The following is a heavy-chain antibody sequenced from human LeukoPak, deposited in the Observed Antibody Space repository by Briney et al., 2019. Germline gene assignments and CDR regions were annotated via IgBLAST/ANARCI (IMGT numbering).Heavy chain of an antibody. D-gene: IGHD6-13*01. J-gene: IGHJ4*02. CDR3: ARDLSSWYEGISDY. CDR1: VYTFTGDY. Sequence: SVKPSCKASVYTFTGDYIDSVPQAPGQGREWMGWINPNSGGTNYAQKLQGRVTMTTDTSTSTAYMELRSLRSDDTAVYYCARDLSSWYEGISDYWGQGTLVTVSS. CDR2: INPNSGGT. V-gene: IGHV1-2*02.